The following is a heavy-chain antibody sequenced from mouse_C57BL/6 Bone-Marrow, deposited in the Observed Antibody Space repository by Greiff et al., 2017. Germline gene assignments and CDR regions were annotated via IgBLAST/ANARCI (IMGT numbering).Heavy chain of an antibody. CDR3: AIIYDGSYYYSMDY. Sequence: EVKLVESGGGLVKPGGSLKLSCAASGFTFSDYGMHWVRQAPEQGLEWVAYISSGSSTTYYADTVKGRFTISRDNAKNTLFLQMTSLRSEYTAMYYCAIIYDGSYYYSMDYWCQGTSVTVSS. D-gene: IGHD2-3*01. CDR2: ISSGSSTT. V-gene: IGHV5-17*01. CDR1: GFTFSDYG. J-gene: IGHJ4*01.